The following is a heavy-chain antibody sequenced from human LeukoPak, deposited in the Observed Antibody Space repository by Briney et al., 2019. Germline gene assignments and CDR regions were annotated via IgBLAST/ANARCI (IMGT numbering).Heavy chain of an antibody. CDR3: ARVSAPRNIVGSNNSEMKYYYYYYMDV. V-gene: IGHV4-59*12. J-gene: IGHJ6*03. D-gene: IGHD2-21*01. CDR1: GGSISSYY. Sequence: SETLSLTCTVSGGSISSYYWSWIRQPPGKGLEWIGYIYYSGSTDYNPSLKSRVTISVDTSKNQFSLKLSSVTAADTAVYYCARVSAPRNIVGSNNSEMKYYYYYYMDVWGKGTTVTVSS. CDR2: IYYSGST.